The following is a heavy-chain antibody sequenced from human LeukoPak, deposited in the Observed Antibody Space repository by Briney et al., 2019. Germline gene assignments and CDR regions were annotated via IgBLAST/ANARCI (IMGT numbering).Heavy chain of an antibody. CDR1: GYSISTGYY. CDR2: IYHSGST. CDR3: ARSPERWLQLLIDY. V-gene: IGHV4-38-2*01. Sequence: SETLSLTCAVSGYSISTGYYWGWIRQPPGKGLEWIGSIYHSGSTYYNPSLKSRVTISVDTSKNQFSLKLSSVTAADTAVYYCARSPERWLQLLIDYWGQGTLVTVSS. D-gene: IGHD5-24*01. J-gene: IGHJ4*02.